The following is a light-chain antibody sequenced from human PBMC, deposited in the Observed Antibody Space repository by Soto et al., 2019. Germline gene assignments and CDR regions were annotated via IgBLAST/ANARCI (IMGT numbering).Light chain of an antibody. Sequence: QSVLTQPASVSGSPGQSITISCTGTSSDVGGYDYVSWFQQHPGKAPKLMIYDVSNRPLGVSNRFSGSKSGNTASLTISGLQAEDEADYYCCSYTDSGTLVLFGGGTQLTVL. CDR3: CSYTDSGTLVL. J-gene: IGLJ2*01. CDR2: DVS. CDR1: SSDVGGYDY. V-gene: IGLV2-14*01.